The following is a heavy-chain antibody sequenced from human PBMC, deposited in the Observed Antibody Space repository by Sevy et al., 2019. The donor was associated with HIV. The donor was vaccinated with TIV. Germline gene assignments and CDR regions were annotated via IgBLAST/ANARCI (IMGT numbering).Heavy chain of an antibody. J-gene: IGHJ4*01. D-gene: IGHD4-17*01. CDR2: IKQDGSEQ. CDR3: GRGGGGFYGDYPFDY. CDR1: GFAFSAYW. Sequence: GGSLRLSCSASGFAFSAYWMVWVRQGPGKGLEWVANIKQDGSEQNYVDSVEGRFTISRDNGKNLLYLQMNDLRAEDTACYYCGRGGGGFYGDYPFDYWGHGTLVTVSS. V-gene: IGHV3-7*01.